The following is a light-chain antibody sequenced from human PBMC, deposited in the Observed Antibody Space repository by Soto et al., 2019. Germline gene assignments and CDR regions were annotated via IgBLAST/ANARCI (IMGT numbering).Light chain of an antibody. CDR2: GAS. Sequence: EIVMTQSPATLSVSPGERATLSCRASQSVNSNLAWYQQKPGQAPRLLIYGASTRATGVPARFSGSGSGTEFTLPLSSLQSEDFAIYYCQHYNNGPQWIFRQGTTVEIQ. J-gene: IGKJ1*01. CDR3: QHYNNGPQWI. V-gene: IGKV3-15*01. CDR1: QSVNSN.